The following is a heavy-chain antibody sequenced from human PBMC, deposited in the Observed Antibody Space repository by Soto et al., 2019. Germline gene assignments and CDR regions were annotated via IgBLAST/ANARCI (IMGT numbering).Heavy chain of an antibody. CDR2: LYDVDRS. D-gene: IGHD1-1*01. Sequence: DVQLVESGGGVMQPGESLRLSCAASGLTVSGKKYVAWVRQPTEQGLEWVSALYDVDRSFYADAVKGRFTTSSDSSKTTVSLQKKGLRPDDTAVYYCATWQEREHDYDVWGQGTTVTVSS. CDR1: GLTVSGKKY. CDR3: ATWQEREHDYDV. J-gene: IGHJ3*01. V-gene: IGHV3-53*01.